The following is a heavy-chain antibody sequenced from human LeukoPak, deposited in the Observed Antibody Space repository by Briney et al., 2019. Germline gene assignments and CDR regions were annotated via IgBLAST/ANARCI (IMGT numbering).Heavy chain of an antibody. Sequence: GESLKISCKGSGYSFTNDWIGWVRQMPGRGLEWMGIIYPGDSDTRYSPSFQGQVTISVDKSISTAYLQWSSLKASDTAMYYCARHDRRSWYETWGQGTLVTVSS. CDR2: IYPGDSDT. CDR3: ARHDRRSWYET. D-gene: IGHD3-22*01. J-gene: IGHJ5*02. CDR1: GYSFTNDW. V-gene: IGHV5-51*01.